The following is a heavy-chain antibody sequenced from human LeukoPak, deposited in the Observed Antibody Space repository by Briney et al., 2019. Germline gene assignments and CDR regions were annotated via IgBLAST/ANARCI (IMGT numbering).Heavy chain of an antibody. D-gene: IGHD2-8*01. CDR3: ARDIVNGPFVTSLES. J-gene: IGHJ4*02. Sequence: GGSLRLSCAASGFSLTTYPMNWIRQVPGKGLEGVSHISSDGNTEYYADSVRVRFTMSRDNAKNSLDLHMNSLRTEDTAVYYCARDIVNGPFVTSLESWGQGAPVTVSS. CDR2: ISSDGNTE. V-gene: IGHV3-48*03. CDR1: GFSLTTYP.